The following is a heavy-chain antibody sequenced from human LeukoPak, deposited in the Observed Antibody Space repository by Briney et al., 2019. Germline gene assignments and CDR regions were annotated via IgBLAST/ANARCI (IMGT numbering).Heavy chain of an antibody. Sequence: GGSLRLSCAASGFTFSSYGMHWVRQAPGKGLEWVAVISYDGSNKYCADSVKGRFTISRDNSKNTLYLQMNSLRAEDTAVYHCATLNYWGQGTLVTVSS. D-gene: IGHD3-16*02. CDR3: ATLNY. CDR2: ISYDGSNK. V-gene: IGHV3-30*03. J-gene: IGHJ4*02. CDR1: GFTFSSYG.